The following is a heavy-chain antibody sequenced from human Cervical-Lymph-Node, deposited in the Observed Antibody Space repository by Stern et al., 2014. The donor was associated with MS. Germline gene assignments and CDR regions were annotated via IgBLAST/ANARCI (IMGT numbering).Heavy chain of an antibody. CDR3: ARQGCATTSCHTIDS. CDR1: GYSFTNSW. CDR2: ISPVDSET. V-gene: IGHV5-51*01. Sequence: EVQLVQSGAEVKKPGQSLKISCKGSGYSFTNSWIGWVRQMPGKGLELMGIISPVDSETRYSPSFQGQVTNSVDKSINTAYVQWTSLEASDTAMYYCARQGCATTSCHTIDSWGQGTLITVSS. D-gene: IGHD2-2*02. J-gene: IGHJ4*02.